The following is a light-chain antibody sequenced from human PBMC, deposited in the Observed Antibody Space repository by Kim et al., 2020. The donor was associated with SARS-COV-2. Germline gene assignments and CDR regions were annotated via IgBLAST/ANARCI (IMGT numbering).Light chain of an antibody. CDR2: RNN. CDR3: QVWDSNTVI. Sequence: SVALGQTAKITCGGNNIGGKHVHWYQQKPGQAPVTVIYRNNNLPSGIPERFSGSNSGNAAPLSITRVQVGDEAVYFCQVWDSNTVIFGGGTQLTVL. J-gene: IGLJ2*01. V-gene: IGLV3-9*01. CDR1: NIGGKH.